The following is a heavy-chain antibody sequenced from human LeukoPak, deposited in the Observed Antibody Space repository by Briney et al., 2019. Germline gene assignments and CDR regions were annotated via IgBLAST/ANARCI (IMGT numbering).Heavy chain of an antibody. CDR3: TTGNYDSSGYCDY. CDR2: IKSKTDGGTI. J-gene: IGHJ4*02. Sequence: GGSLRLSCAASGFAFSNAWMSWVRQAPGKGLEWVGRIKSKTDGGTIDYAAPVKGRFTISRDDSKNTLYLQMNSLKTEDTAVYYCTTGNYDSSGYCDYWGQGTLVTVSS. V-gene: IGHV3-15*01. CDR1: GFAFSNAW. D-gene: IGHD3-22*01.